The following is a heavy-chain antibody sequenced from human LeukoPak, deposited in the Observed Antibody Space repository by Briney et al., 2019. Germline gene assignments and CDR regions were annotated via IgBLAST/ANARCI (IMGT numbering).Heavy chain of an antibody. CDR2: ISAYNGNT. J-gene: IGHJ4*02. V-gene: IGHV1-18*01. CDR3: AREDGDYYGSGSYDY. CDR1: GYTFTSYG. D-gene: IGHD3-10*01. Sequence: GASVKVSCKASGYTFTSYGISWVRQAPGQGLEWMGWISAYNGNTNYAQKPQGRVTMTTDTSTSTDYMELRSLRSDDTAVYYCAREDGDYYGSGSYDYWGQGTLVTVSS.